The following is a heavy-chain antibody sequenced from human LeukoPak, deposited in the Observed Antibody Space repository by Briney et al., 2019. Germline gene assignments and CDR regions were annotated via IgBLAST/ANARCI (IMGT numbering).Heavy chain of an antibody. CDR1: GFTFSSYA. CDR2: ISGSGGST. J-gene: IGHJ6*02. V-gene: IGHV3-23*01. Sequence: SGGSLRLSCAASGFTFSSYAMSWVRQAPGKGLEWVSAISGSGGSTYYADSVKGRFTISRGNSKNTLYLQMNSLRAEHTAVYYCAKGWYCSGGSCYSMGYYYGMDVWGQGTTVTVSS. CDR3: AKGWYCSGGSCYSMGYYYGMDV. D-gene: IGHD2-15*01.